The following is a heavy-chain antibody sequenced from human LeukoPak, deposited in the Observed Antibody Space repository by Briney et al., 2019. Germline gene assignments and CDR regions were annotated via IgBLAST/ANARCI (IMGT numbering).Heavy chain of an antibody. CDR3: ARGAYCSSINCYGFDY. V-gene: IGHV4-59*12. D-gene: IGHD2-2*01. J-gene: IGHJ4*02. CDR1: GFTFSDYY. CDR2: ISYRGST. Sequence: GSLRLSCAASGFTFSDYYMTWIRQAPGKGLEWSGYISYRGSTSYNPSLNSRVSISLDTSKNQLSLRLTSVTAADTAVYYCARGAYCSSINCYGFDYWGQGTQVTASS.